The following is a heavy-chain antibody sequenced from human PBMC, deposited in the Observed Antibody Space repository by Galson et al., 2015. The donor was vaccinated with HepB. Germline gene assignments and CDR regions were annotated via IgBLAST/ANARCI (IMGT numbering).Heavy chain of an antibody. CDR3: ARYFYGSGSYYGNYYYYYMDV. J-gene: IGHJ6*03. D-gene: IGHD3-10*01. Sequence: SLRLSCAASGFTFSDYYMSWIRQAPGKGLEWVSYISSSGSTIYYADSVKGRFTISRDNAKNSLYLQMNSLRAEDTAVYYCARYFYGSGSYYGNYYYYYMDVWGKGTPVTVSS. V-gene: IGHV3-11*01. CDR1: GFTFSDYY. CDR2: ISSSGSTI.